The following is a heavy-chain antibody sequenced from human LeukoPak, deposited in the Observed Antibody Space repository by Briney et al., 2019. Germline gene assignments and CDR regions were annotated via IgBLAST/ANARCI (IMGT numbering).Heavy chain of an antibody. D-gene: IGHD4-17*01. Sequence: SETLSLTCTVSGGSISSYYWSWIRQPAGKGLEWIGRIYTSGSTNYNPSLKSRVTMSVDTSKNQFSLQLNSVTPEDTAVYYCARDTFYGDYPLNDAFDIWGQGTMVTVSS. CDR3: ARDTFYGDYPLNDAFDI. CDR2: IYTSGST. J-gene: IGHJ3*02. V-gene: IGHV4-4*07. CDR1: GGSISSYY.